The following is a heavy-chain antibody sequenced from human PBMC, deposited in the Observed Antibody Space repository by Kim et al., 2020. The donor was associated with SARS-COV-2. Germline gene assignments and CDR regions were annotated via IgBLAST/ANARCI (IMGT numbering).Heavy chain of an antibody. CDR3: ARDGGYSYGPLDY. J-gene: IGHJ4*02. V-gene: IGHV4-39*07. CDR2: IYYSGST. D-gene: IGHD5-18*01. CDR1: GGSISSSSYY. Sequence: SETLSLTCTVSGGSISSSSYYWGWIRQPPGKGLEWIGSIYYSGSTYYNPSLKSRVTISVDTSKNQFSLKLSSVTAADTAVYYCARDGGYSYGPLDYWGQGTLVTVSS.